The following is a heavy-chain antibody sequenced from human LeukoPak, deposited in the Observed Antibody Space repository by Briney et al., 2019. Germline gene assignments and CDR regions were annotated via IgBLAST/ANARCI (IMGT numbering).Heavy chain of an antibody. CDR3: ARDSPLDY. V-gene: IGHV3-33*01. Sequence: GGSLRLSCAASGFPFSNFGMHWVRQAPGKGLEWVTLIWSNGRNKFYSDSLKGRFTVSRDNAKNMLYLQKDSLRAEDTAVYYCARDSPLDYWGQGTLVTVSS. CDR1: GFPFSNFG. J-gene: IGHJ4*02. D-gene: IGHD1-14*01. CDR2: IWSNGRNK.